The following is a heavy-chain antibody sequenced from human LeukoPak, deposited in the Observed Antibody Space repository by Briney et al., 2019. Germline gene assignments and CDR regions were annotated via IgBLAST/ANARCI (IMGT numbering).Heavy chain of an antibody. CDR1: GGSFSGYY. D-gene: IGHD6-19*01. V-gene: IGHV4-34*01. J-gene: IGHJ4*02. CDR3: ARVAVAGSSRLDY. CDR2: INRSGST. Sequence: SETLSLTCAVYGGSFSGYYWSWIRQPPGKGLEWIGEINRSGSTNYNPSLKSRVTISVDTSKNQFSLKLSSVTAADTAVYYCARVAVAGSSRLDYWGQGTLVTVSS.